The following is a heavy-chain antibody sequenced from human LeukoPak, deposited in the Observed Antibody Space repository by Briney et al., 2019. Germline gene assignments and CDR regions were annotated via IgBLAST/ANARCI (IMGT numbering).Heavy chain of an antibody. D-gene: IGHD3-22*01. CDR3: ARDQYGVEDDSSGYPYYYYYGMDV. CDR1: GGSISSGSYY. J-gene: IGHJ6*02. Sequence: SETLSLTCTVSGGSISSGSYYWSWIRQPAGKGLEWIGRIYTSGSTNYNPSLKSRVTISVDTSKNQFSLKLSSVTAADTAVYYCARDQYGVEDDSSGYPYYYYYGMDVWGQGTTVTVSS. CDR2: IYTSGST. V-gene: IGHV4-61*02.